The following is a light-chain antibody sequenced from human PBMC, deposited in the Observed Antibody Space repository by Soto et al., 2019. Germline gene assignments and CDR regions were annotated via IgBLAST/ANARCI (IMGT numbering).Light chain of an antibody. J-gene: IGKJ2*01. CDR3: QQYNDWPLT. CDR2: DAS. Sequence: EIVLTQSPATLSVSPGERAALSCRASQSVRSKLAWYQQKPGQTPRLLINDASTRATGIPARFSGSGSGTEFTLTISSLESEDFGLYYCQQYNDWPLTFGQGTKLEIK. V-gene: IGKV3-15*01. CDR1: QSVRSK.